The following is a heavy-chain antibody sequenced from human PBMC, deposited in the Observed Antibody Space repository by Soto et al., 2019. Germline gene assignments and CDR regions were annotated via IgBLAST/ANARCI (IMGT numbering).Heavy chain of an antibody. CDR2: IYYSGST. J-gene: IGHJ4*02. Sequence: SETLSLTCTVSGGSISSGGYYWSWIRQHPGKGLEWIGYIYYSGSTYSNPSLESRVTISVDTSKNQFSLKLTSVTAADTAVYYCASLSAGYYYDSSGYYFDYWGQGTLVTVSS. CDR1: GGSISSGGYY. V-gene: IGHV4-31*03. CDR3: ASLSAGYYYDSSGYYFDY. D-gene: IGHD3-22*01.